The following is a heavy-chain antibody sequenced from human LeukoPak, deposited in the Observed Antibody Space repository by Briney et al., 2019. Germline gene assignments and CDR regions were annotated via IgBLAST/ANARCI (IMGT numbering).Heavy chain of an antibody. V-gene: IGHV3-23*01. J-gene: IGHJ3*02. CDR2: ISGSGGST. CDR3: AKDRRITMRVVVIDAFDI. Sequence: GGSLRLSCAASGFTFSSYAMSWVRQAPGKGLEWVSAISGSGGSTYYADSVKGRFTISRDNSKNTLYLQMNSLRAEDTAVYYCAKDRRITMRVVVIDAFDIWGQGTMVTVSS. D-gene: IGHD3-22*01. CDR1: GFTFSSYA.